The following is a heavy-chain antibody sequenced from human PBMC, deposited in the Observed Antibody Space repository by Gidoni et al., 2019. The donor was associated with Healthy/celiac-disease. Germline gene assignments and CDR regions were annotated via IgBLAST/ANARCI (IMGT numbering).Heavy chain of an antibody. CDR1: ASTFCCYA. V-gene: IGHV3-23*01. CDR2: ISGSGGST. D-gene: IGHD3-10*01. CDR3: AKLNSIGVNYYYGMDV. Sequence: EVQLLESGGGLVQPGGSLRLSCAAFASTFCCYAMSWVRQAPGKGLEWVSAISGSGGSTYYADSVKGRFTISRDNSKNTLYLQMNSLRAEDTAVYYCAKLNSIGVNYYYGMDVWGQGTTVTVSS. J-gene: IGHJ6*02.